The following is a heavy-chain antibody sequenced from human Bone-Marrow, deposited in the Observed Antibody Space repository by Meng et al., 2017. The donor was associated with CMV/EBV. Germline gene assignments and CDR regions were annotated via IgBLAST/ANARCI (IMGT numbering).Heavy chain of an antibody. D-gene: IGHD1-26*01. J-gene: IGHJ4*02. CDR2: ISSGSNTI. CDR1: GFTFSSYS. Sequence: GESLKISCAASGFTFSSYSMNWVRQAPGKGLEWVSYISSGSNTIYYADSVKGRFTASRDNAKNSLYLQMNSLRAEDTAVYYCARGGGRYSGDYWGQGTLVTVSS. V-gene: IGHV3-48*04. CDR3: ARGGGRYSGDY.